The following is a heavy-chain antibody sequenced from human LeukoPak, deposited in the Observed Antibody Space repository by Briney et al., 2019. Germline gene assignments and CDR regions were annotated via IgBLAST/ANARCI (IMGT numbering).Heavy chain of an antibody. J-gene: IGHJ4*02. V-gene: IGHV3-21*01. CDR3: ARDWPIVATH. CDR1: RFTFSSYS. Sequence: GGSLRLSCAASRFTFSSYSMNWVRQAPGKGLEWVSSISSSSSYIYYADSVKGRFTISRDNAKNSLYLQMNSLRAEDTAVYYCARDWPIVATHWGQGTLVTVSS. CDR2: ISSSSSYI. D-gene: IGHD5-12*01.